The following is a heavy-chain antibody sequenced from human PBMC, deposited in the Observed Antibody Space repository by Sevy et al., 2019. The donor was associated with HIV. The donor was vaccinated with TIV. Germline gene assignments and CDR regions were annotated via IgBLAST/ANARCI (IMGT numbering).Heavy chain of an antibody. CDR2: ICGSGDNT. V-gene: IGHV3-23*01. D-gene: IGHD2-15*01. CDR1: AFTFNNYA. Sequence: GGSLRLSCKASAFTFNNYAMHWVRQAPGKGLEWVSGICGSGDNTYYAGSVKGRFTISRDNSKNTLYLQMNSLRADDTAMYYCAKSGGDSCYSQEDEWGQGTLVTVSS. CDR3: AKSGGDSCYSQEDE. J-gene: IGHJ4*02.